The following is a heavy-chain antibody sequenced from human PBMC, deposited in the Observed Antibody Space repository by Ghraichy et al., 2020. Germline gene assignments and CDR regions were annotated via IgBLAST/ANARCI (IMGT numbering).Heavy chain of an antibody. CDR2: ITGTGGST. CDR1: GFRFANHA. CDR3: VRSCGVALWGCSQKGGFDY. J-gene: IGHJ4*02. Sequence: GGSLRLSCVASGFRFANHALSWVRRAPGRGLEWISAITGTGGSTHYADSVKGRFTISRDNSKETLYLDMHSLTVDDTAVDHCVRSCGVALWGCSQKGGFDYWGQGTLVSVSS. D-gene: IGHD2-21*01. V-gene: IGHV3-23*01.